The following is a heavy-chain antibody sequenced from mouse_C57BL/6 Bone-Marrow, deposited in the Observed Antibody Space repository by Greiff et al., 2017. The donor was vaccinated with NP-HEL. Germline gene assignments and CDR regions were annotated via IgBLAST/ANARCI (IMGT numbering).Heavy chain of an antibody. V-gene: IGHV5-6*01. J-gene: IGHJ4*01. CDR3: ARAGYYCAMDY. CDR2: ISSGGSYT. CDR1: GFTFSSYG. Sequence: EVQLQQSGGDLVKPGGSLKLSCAASGFTFSSYGMSWVRQTPDKRLEWVATISSGGSYTYYPDSVKGRFTISRDNAKNTLYLQMSSLKSEDTAMYYCARAGYYCAMDYWGQGTSVTVSS. D-gene: IGHD2-2*01.